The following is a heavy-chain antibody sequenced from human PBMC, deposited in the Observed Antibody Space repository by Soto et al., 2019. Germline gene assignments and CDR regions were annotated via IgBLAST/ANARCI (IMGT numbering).Heavy chain of an antibody. CDR1: GFTFSSYG. J-gene: IGHJ6*02. V-gene: IGHV3-74*01. Sequence: GGFLRLSCAASGFTFSSYGMHWVRQAPGKGLEWVSRISTDGSDKFYADSVKGRFTISRDNAENTLYLQMNSLRAEDSAVYYCASSPGYSSTWGQGTTVTVSS. CDR2: ISTDGSDK. D-gene: IGHD6-19*01. CDR3: ASSPGYSST.